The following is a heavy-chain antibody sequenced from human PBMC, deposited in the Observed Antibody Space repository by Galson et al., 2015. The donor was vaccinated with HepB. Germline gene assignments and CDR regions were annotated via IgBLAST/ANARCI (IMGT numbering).Heavy chain of an antibody. Sequence: SVKVSCKASGYTFTGYYMHWVRQAPGQGLEWMGWINPNSGGTNYAQKFQGRVTMTRDTSISTAYMELSRLRSDDTAVYYCARGTGQRYFDWLSVVYWGQGTLVTVSS. CDR2: INPNSGGT. D-gene: IGHD3-9*01. CDR1: GYTFTGYY. CDR3: ARGTGQRYFDWLSVVY. V-gene: IGHV1-2*02. J-gene: IGHJ4*02.